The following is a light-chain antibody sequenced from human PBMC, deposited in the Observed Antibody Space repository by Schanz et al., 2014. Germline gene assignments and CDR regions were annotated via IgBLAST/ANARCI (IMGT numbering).Light chain of an antibody. V-gene: IGKV1-39*01. CDR3: QQATGFPPT. CDR2: AAS. J-gene: IGKJ4*01. CDR1: QRISTY. Sequence: DIQMTQSPSSLSASVGDRVTITCRASQRISTYLNWYQQKPGKAPNLLIYAASRLQSGVPSRFSGSGSGTDFTLTISSLQPEDFATYYCQQATGFPPTFGGGTKVEIK.